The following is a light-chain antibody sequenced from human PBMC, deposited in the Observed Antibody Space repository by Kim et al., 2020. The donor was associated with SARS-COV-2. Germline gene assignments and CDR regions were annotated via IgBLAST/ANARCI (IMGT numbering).Light chain of an antibody. CDR3: QQYNNWRMYT. Sequence: EIVMTQSPATLSVSPGERATLSCRASQSVSSNLAWYQQKPGQAPRLLIYGASTRATGIPARFSGSGSGREFTLTISSLQSEDFAVYYCQQYNNWRMYTFGQGTKLEI. J-gene: IGKJ2*01. V-gene: IGKV3-15*01. CDR2: GAS. CDR1: QSVSSN.